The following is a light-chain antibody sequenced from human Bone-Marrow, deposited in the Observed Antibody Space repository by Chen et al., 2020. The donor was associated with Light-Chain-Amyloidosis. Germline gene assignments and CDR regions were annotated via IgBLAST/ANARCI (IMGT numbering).Light chain of an antibody. CDR1: SNNVGGFNL. J-gene: IGLJ2*01. Sequence: QSALTQPASVSGSPGQSITISCTGASNNVGGFNLVSWYQQHPGKAPRLMFYEVNKRPSGVSNRFSAFKSGNTASLTISALQAEDKADYYCCSYAGDSALVFGGGTKLTVL. CDR3: CSYAGDSALV. CDR2: EVN. V-gene: IGLV2-23*02.